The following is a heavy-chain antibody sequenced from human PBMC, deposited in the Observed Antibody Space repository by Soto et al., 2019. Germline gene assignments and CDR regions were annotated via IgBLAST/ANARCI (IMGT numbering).Heavy chain of an antibody. CDR1: DVSFSGCY. D-gene: IGHD3-3*01. V-gene: IGHV4-34*01. CDR3: ARKGVAFDY. Sequence: KTSETLSLTCGVSDVSFSGCYWSWIRQPPGKGLEWIGEINYSGSTKFNPSLKSRVTLSIDTSKDQFSLRLSSVTAADPAVYYCARKGVAFDYWGQGALVTVSS. J-gene: IGHJ4*02. CDR2: INYSGST.